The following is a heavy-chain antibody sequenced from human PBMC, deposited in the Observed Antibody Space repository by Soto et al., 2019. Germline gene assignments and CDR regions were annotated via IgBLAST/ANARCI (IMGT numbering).Heavy chain of an antibody. V-gene: IGHV1-18*04. CDR3: ARCYCSLGSCYTCWHFDL. J-gene: IGHJ2*01. CDR2: VGPYNGNT. D-gene: IGHD2-15*01. CDR1: GYTFTNYG. Sequence: QVQLVQSGAEVKKPGASVRVSCKASGYTFTNYGISWVRQAPGQGLEWMGWVGPYNGNTDHAQNFQGIVTMTTDTSTNTAYMELGSLRSDDTALYYCARCYCSLGSCYTCWHFDLWGRGTLVTVSS.